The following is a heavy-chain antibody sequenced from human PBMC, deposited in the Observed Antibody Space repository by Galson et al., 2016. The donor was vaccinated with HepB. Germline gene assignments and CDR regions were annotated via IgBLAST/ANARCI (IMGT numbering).Heavy chain of an antibody. D-gene: IGHD2-2*02. V-gene: IGHV4-59*01. J-gene: IGHJ4*02. CDR1: GASISSYY. CDR3: ARVIGSGRLPAAILDS. Sequence: SETLSLTCTVSGASISSYYWSWIRQPPGKGLEWIGYIYYRGSTSYNSSLKSRVTMSVDMSKNQLSLRLRSVTAGDTAVYFCARVIGSGRLPAAILDSWGQGILVTVSS. CDR2: IYYRGST.